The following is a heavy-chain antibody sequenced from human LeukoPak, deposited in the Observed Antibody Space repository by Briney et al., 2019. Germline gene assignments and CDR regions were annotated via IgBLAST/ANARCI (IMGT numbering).Heavy chain of an antibody. V-gene: IGHV1-69*04. CDR1: GGTFSSYA. J-gene: IGHJ4*02. Sequence: ASVKVSCKASGGTFSSYAISWVRQAPGQGLEWMGRIIPILGIANYAQKFQGRVTITADKSTSTAHMELSSLRSEDTAVYYCARDCYYDSSGYYGYWGQGTLVTVSS. D-gene: IGHD3-22*01. CDR2: IIPILGIA. CDR3: ARDCYYDSSGYYGY.